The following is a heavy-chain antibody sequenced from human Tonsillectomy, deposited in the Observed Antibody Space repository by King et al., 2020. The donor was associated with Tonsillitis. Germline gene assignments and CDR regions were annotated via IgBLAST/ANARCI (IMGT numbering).Heavy chain of an antibody. CDR2: IVPVFGTA. CDR3: ARSTPDILTGHIPANYYFDF. D-gene: IGHD3-9*01. Sequence: QLVQSGAEVQKPGSSVKVSCKSSGGTFSSDAISWVRQAPGQGLEWMGGIVPVFGTANYAQRFQGRVTITADTSTNTAYMELTSLSSEDTAVYYCARSTPDILTGHIPANYYFDFWGQGTLVTVSS. V-gene: IGHV1-69*06. CDR1: GGTFSSDA. J-gene: IGHJ4*02.